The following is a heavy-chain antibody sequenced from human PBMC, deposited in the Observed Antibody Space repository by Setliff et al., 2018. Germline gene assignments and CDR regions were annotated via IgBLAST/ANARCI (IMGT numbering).Heavy chain of an antibody. V-gene: IGHV4-38-2*01. J-gene: IGHJ4*02. CDR3: ARQLCSSGYCYATTFDY. CDR1: GYSISSGYY. Sequence: SETLSLTCAVSGYSISSGYYWGWIRQPPGKGLEWIGSIYYSGSTYYNPSLKSRVTISVDKSKNQFSLKLSSVTASDTAVYYCARQLCSSGYCYATTFDYWGQGTLVTVSS. CDR2: IYYSGST. D-gene: IGHD3-22*01.